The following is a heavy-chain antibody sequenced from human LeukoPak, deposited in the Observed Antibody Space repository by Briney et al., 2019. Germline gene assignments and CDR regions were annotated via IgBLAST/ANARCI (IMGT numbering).Heavy chain of an antibody. CDR2: VDHSGST. V-gene: IGHV4-34*01. CDR3: TRRTHSGSYYS. D-gene: IGHD1-26*01. CDR1: GGSFSGYY. J-gene: IGHJ4*02. Sequence: SETLSLTCAVYGGSFSGYYWSWIRQPPGKELEWIGEVDHSGSTNYNPSLKTRVTISVDTSKDQFSLKLSSVTAADTAVYYCTRRTHSGSYYSWGQGTLVTVSS.